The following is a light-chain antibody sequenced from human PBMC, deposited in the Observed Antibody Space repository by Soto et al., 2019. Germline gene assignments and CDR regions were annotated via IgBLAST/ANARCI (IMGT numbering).Light chain of an antibody. CDR3: QQYNNWPIT. CDR2: GAS. Sequence: EIVLTQSPATLSLSPGERVTLSCRASQSVSSNLAWYQQKPGQAPRLLIYGASTRATGIPARFSGSGSGTEFTLTISSLQSEDFESYYCQQYNNWPITFGQGTRLEIK. V-gene: IGKV3-15*01. CDR1: QSVSSN. J-gene: IGKJ5*01.